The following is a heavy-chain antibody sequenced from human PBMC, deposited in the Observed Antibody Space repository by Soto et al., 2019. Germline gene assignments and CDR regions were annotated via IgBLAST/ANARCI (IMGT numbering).Heavy chain of an antibody. D-gene: IGHD1-26*01. V-gene: IGHV3-30*18. CDR2: ISYDGSNK. CDR1: GFTFSSYG. J-gene: IGHJ6*02. CDR3: AKDRPSGSRPYYSGMDV. Sequence: QVQLVESGGGVVQPGRSLRLSCAASGFTFSSYGMHWVRQAPGKGLEWVAVISYDGSNKYYADSVKGRFTISRDNSKHTLYLQMNSLRAEDTAVYYCAKDRPSGSRPYYSGMDVWGQGTTVTVSS.